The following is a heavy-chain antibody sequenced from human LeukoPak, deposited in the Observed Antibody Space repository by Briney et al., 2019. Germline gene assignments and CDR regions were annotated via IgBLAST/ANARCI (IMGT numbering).Heavy chain of an antibody. CDR3: AKYGGSGWVIDY. CDR1: GGSFSSYY. CDR2: IYYTGGT. J-gene: IGHJ4*02. Sequence: SETLSLTCTVSGGSFSSYYWTWIRQPPGKGLEYIGYIYYTGGTNYNPSLKSRVTISVDTSKNQFSLKLSSVTAADTAVYFCAKYGGSGWVIDYWGQGTLVTVSS. V-gene: IGHV4-59*08. D-gene: IGHD6-19*01.